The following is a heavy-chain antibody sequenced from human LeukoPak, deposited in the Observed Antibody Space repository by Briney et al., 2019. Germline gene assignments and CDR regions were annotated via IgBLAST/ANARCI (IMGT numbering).Heavy chain of an antibody. CDR2: IIPIFGTA. CDR1: GGTFSSYA. CDR3: ARDLWGSVYDSSGYLPFY. D-gene: IGHD3-22*01. Sequence: RASVKVSCKASGGTFSSYAISWVRQAPGQGLEWMGGIIPIFGTANYAQKFQGRVTITADKSTSTAYMELSSLRSEDTAVYYCARDLWGSVYDSSGYLPFYWGQGTLVTVSS. J-gene: IGHJ4*02. V-gene: IGHV1-69*06.